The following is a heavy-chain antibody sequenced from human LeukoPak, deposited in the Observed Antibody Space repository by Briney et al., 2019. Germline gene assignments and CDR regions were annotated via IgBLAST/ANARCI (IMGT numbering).Heavy chain of an antibody. CDR2: ISAYSGNP. CDR3: ARTEKAYCGGVCDNYHMDV. D-gene: IGHD2-21*02. Sequence: RASVKVSCKASGYTFISYGISWVGQAPGQGLEWMGWISAYSGNPKYAQKFQGRVTMTTDTSTSTANMELRSLISDDTAVYYCARTEKAYCGGVCDNYHMDVWGRGTTVTVSS. J-gene: IGHJ6*03. V-gene: IGHV1-18*01. CDR1: GYTFISYG.